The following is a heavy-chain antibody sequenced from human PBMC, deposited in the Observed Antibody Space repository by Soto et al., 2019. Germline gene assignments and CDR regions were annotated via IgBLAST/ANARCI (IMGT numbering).Heavy chain of an antibody. Sequence: GSLRLYCAASGFTFSSYAMSWVRQAPGKGLEWVSAISGSGGSTYYADSVKGRFTISRDNSKNTLYLQMNSLRAEDTAVYYCAKADELGYYYGMDVWGQGTTVTVSS. CDR3: AKADELGYYYGMDV. D-gene: IGHD1-7*01. J-gene: IGHJ6*02. CDR1: GFTFSSYA. CDR2: ISGSGGST. V-gene: IGHV3-23*01.